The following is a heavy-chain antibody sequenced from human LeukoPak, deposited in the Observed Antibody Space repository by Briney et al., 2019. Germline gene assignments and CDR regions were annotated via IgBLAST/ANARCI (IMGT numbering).Heavy chain of an antibody. D-gene: IGHD1-26*01. J-gene: IGHJ4*02. CDR1: GFIFINYW. CDR2: IKQDGSEK. CDR3: ARGFSGSYRTPIGY. Sequence: QPGGSLRLSCAASGFIFINYWMTWVRQAPGKGLEWVANIKQDGSEKYYVDSVEGRFTISRDNAKNSLYLQMNSLRAEDTALYFCARGFSGSYRTPIGYWGQGTLVTVSS. V-gene: IGHV3-7*01.